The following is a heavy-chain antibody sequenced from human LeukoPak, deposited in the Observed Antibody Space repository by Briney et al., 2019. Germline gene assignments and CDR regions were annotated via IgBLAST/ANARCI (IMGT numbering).Heavy chain of an antibody. V-gene: IGHV3-30*02. J-gene: IGHJ4*02. CDR3: AKDSLGYCSGGSRYSGCYFDY. CDR2: IRYDGSNK. D-gene: IGHD2-15*01. CDR1: GFTFSSYG. Sequence: GGSLRLSCAASGFTFSSYGMHWVRQAPGKGLEWVAFIRYDGSNKYYADSVKGRFTISRDNSKNTLYLQMNSLRAEDTAVYYCAKDSLGYCSGGSRYSGCYFDYWAREPWSPSPQ.